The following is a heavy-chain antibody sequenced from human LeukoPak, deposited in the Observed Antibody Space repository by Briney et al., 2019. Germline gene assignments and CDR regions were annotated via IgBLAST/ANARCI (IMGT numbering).Heavy chain of an antibody. J-gene: IGHJ5*02. V-gene: IGHV4-59*01. Sequence: PSETLSLTCTVSGGSISSYYWIWIRQPPGKGLEWIGYIYYSGSTNYNPSLKSRVTISVDTSKNQFSLKLSSVTAADTAVYYCARASSGWYHWFDPWGQGTLVSVSS. CDR2: IYYSGST. D-gene: IGHD6-19*01. CDR3: ARASSGWYHWFDP. CDR1: GGSISSYY.